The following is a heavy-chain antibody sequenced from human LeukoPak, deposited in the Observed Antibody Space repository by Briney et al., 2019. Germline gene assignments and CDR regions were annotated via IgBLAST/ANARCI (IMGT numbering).Heavy chain of an antibody. CDR1: GYTFTGYY. D-gene: IGHD3-22*01. V-gene: IGHV1-2*02. CDR3: ARGRYDSSGYYVLYAFDI. J-gene: IGHJ3*02. Sequence: ASVKVSCKASGYTFTGYYMHWVRQAPGQGLEWMGWINPNSGGTNYAQKFQGRITMTRDTSISTAYMELSRLRSDDTAVYYCARGRYDSSGYYVLYAFDIWGQGTMVTVSS. CDR2: INPNSGGT.